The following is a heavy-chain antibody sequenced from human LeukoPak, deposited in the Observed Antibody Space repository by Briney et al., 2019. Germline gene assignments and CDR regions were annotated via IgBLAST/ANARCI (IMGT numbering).Heavy chain of an antibody. D-gene: IGHD3-3*01. CDR3: TTGFRRTIFGVVISRGRENWFDP. CDR2: IKSKTDGGTT. Sequence: GGPLRLSCAASGFTFSNAWMSWVRQAPGKGLEWVGRIKSKTDGGTTDYAAPVKGRFTISRDDSKNTLYLQMNSLKTEDTAVYYCTTGFRRTIFGVVISRGRENWFDPWGQGTLVTVSS. V-gene: IGHV3-15*01. J-gene: IGHJ5*02. CDR1: GFTFSNAW.